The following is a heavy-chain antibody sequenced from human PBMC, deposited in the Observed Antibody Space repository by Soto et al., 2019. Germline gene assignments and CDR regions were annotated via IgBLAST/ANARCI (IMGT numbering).Heavy chain of an antibody. J-gene: IGHJ4*02. CDR1: GFIFDDFA. CDR3: VKKNEFYFNY. CDR2: ISWNSNDI. D-gene: IGHD1-1*01. Sequence: EVLLVEFGGGLIQPGRSLRLSCVASGFIFDDFAMHWVRQVPGKGLEWVSGISWNSNDIAYADSVRGRFTISRDNAKNALYLQMNDLRPEDTAFYYCVKKNEFYFNYWGQGNLVTVSS. V-gene: IGHV3-9*01.